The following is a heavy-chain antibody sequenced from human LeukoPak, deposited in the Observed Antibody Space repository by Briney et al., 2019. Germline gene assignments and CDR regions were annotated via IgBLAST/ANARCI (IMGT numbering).Heavy chain of an antibody. J-gene: IGHJ4*02. CDR1: GFTFTKYW. CDR2: IKQDGSDK. Sequence: GGSLRLSCAASGFTFTKYWMTWVRQAPGKGLEWVGNIKQDGSDKNYMDPVKGRFTISRDNTKNSVYLQMSSLRAEDTAVYYCAREVWGPEYWGQGTLVTVSS. CDR3: AREVWGPEY. V-gene: IGHV3-7*01. D-gene: IGHD1-14*01.